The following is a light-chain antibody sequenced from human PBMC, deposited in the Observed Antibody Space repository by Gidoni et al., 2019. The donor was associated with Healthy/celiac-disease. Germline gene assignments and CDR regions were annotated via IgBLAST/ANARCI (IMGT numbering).Light chain of an antibody. Sequence: DIVMTQSPDSLAVSLGARATINCKSSQSVLYSSNDKNYLACYQQKPGQPPKLLIYWASTRESGVPDRFSGSGSGTDFTLTISSVQAEDVAVYYCQQYYSTPLTFGGGTKVEIK. CDR3: QQYYSTPLT. V-gene: IGKV4-1*01. CDR2: WAS. CDR1: QSVLYSSNDKNY. J-gene: IGKJ4*01.